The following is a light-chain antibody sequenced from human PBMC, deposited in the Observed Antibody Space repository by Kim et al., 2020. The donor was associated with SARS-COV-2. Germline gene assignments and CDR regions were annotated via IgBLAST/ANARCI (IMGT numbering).Light chain of an antibody. Sequence: SSELTQDPAVSVALGQTVRITCQGDSLRRYYASWYQQKPGQDPVLVIYGKNNRPSGIPDRFSGSSSGNTASLTITGAQAEEEADYYCKSRDSSGKVVFGGGTQLTVL. J-gene: IGLJ2*01. CDR2: GKN. CDR3: KSRDSSGKVV. CDR1: SLRRYY. V-gene: IGLV3-19*01.